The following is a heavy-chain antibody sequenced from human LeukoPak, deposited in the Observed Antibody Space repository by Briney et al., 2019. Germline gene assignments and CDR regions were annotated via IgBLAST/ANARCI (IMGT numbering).Heavy chain of an antibody. CDR1: GFTFNSYV. J-gene: IGHJ4*02. CDR2: ISSNGGST. Sequence: GGSLRLSCSASGFTFNSYVMHWVRQAPGKGLEYVSAISSNGGSTYYADSVKGRFTISRDNSKNTLYLQMNSLRADDTAVYYCAREQPPGVYFDYWGQGTLVTVSS. CDR3: AREQPPGVYFDY. V-gene: IGHV3-64*04. D-gene: IGHD3-10*01.